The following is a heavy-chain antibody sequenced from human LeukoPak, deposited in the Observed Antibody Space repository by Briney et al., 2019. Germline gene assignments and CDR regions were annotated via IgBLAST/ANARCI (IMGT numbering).Heavy chain of an antibody. Sequence: PGGSLRLSCAATGFTFSSYWMGWVRQAPGKGLEWVADIKEDGSDIYSVDSVKGRFTISRDNAKNSLYLQMNSLRAEDTAVYYCARDTYRFFDLWGRSTLVTVSS. CDR3: ARDTYRFFDL. CDR2: IKEDGSDI. V-gene: IGHV3-7*01. J-gene: IGHJ2*01. CDR1: GFTFSSYW.